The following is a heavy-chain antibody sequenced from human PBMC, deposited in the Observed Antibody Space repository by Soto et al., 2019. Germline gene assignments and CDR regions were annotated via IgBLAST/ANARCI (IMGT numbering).Heavy chain of an antibody. D-gene: IGHD3-10*01. Sequence: GGSLRLSCVASGFTFSNYDMSWVRQAPGKGLEWVSTVDSAGSTYYADSVTGRFTISRDNSRNTLSLQMNSLRAEDTAVYYCAKDRSGYWGQGTLVTVSS. CDR3: AKDRSGY. V-gene: IGHV3-23*01. CDR1: GFTFSNYD. J-gene: IGHJ4*02. CDR2: VDSAGST.